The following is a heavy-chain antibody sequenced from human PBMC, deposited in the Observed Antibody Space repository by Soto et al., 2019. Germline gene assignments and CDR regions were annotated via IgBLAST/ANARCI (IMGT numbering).Heavy chain of an antibody. Sequence: SETLSLTCAVYGGSFSGYYWSWIRQPPGKGLEWIGEINHSGSTNYNPSLKSRVTISVDTSKNQFSLKLSSVTAADTAVYYCARNIVVVPAAFLRYYYGMDVWGQGTTVTVSS. D-gene: IGHD2-2*01. CDR3: ARNIVVVPAAFLRYYYGMDV. CDR2: INHSGST. J-gene: IGHJ6*02. V-gene: IGHV4-34*01. CDR1: GGSFSGYY.